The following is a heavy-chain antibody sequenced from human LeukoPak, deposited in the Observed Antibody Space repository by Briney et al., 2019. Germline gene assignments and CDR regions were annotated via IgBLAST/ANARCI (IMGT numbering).Heavy chain of an antibody. CDR2: ISWNSGSI. J-gene: IGHJ4*02. CDR1: GFTFDDYA. CDR3: AKVSGRDGYVERKV. V-gene: IGHV3-9*01. Sequence: GGSLRLSCAASGFTFDDYAMHWVRQAPGKGLEWVSGISWNSGSIGYADSVKGRFTISRDNSKNTLYLQMNSVRTEDTAVYYCAKVSGRDGYVERKVWGQGTLVTVSS. D-gene: IGHD5-24*01.